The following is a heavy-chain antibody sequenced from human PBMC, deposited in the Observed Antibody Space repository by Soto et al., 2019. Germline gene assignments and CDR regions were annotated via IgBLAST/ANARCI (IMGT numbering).Heavy chain of an antibody. CDR3: ARDPDSSGCFDP. CDR2: IYYSGST. D-gene: IGHD6-19*01. CDR1: GGSISSYY. V-gene: IGHV4-59*01. J-gene: IGHJ5*02. Sequence: SETLSLTCTASGGSISSYYWSWIRQPPGKGLEWIGYIYYSGSTNYNPSLKSRVTISVDTSKNQFSLKLSSVTAADTAVYYCARDPDSSGCFDPWGQGTLVTVSS.